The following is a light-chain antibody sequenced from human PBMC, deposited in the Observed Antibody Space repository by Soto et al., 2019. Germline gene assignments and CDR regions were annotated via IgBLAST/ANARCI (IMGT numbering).Light chain of an antibody. Sequence: EIVLTQPPGTLSLSPGERATLSCRASQSVSSTYLTWYQQKPGQAPRILIYGASSRATGIPDRFSGSVSGTDFTLTISRLEPEDFAVYYCQQNGSSPLFTFGGGTKVEIK. J-gene: IGKJ4*01. V-gene: IGKV3-20*01. CDR3: QQNGSSPLFT. CDR1: QSVSSTY. CDR2: GAS.